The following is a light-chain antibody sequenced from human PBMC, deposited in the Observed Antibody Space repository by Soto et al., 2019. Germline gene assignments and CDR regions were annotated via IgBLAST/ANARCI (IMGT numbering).Light chain of an antibody. Sequence: QSVLTQPASVSGPPGQSITISCTGTSSDVGGYNYVSWYQQHPGKAPKLMIYDVSNRPSGVSDRFSGSKSGNTASLTISGLQAEDEADYYCSSYTNSSPWVFGGGTKLTVL. J-gene: IGLJ3*02. CDR2: DVS. CDR3: SSYTNSSPWV. V-gene: IGLV2-14*01. CDR1: SSDVGGYNY.